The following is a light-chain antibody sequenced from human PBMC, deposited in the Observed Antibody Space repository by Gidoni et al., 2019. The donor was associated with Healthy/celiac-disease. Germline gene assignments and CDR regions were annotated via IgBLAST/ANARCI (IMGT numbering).Light chain of an antibody. Sequence: EIVLTQSPGTLSLSPGERATLSCRASQSVSSSYLGWYQQKPVQAPRLLIYGASSRATGIPDRFSGSGSGTDFTLTISRLEPEDFAVYYCQQYGSSPPWAFGQGTKVEIK. J-gene: IGKJ1*01. CDR2: GAS. V-gene: IGKV3-20*01. CDR3: QQYGSSPPWA. CDR1: QSVSSSY.